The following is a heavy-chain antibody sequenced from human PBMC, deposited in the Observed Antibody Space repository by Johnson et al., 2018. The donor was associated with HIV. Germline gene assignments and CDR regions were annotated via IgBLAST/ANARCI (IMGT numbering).Heavy chain of an antibody. Sequence: VQLVESGGGLVQPGGSLRLSCAASGFTFSSYDMHWVRQATGKGLEWVSALGTAGDTYYPGSVKGRFAISRENAKNSLYLQMNSLRAGDTAVYYCARYSGSARAFDIWGQGTMVTVSS. V-gene: IGHV3-13*01. J-gene: IGHJ3*02. CDR1: GFTFSSYD. D-gene: IGHD1-26*01. CDR3: ARYSGSARAFDI. CDR2: LGTAGDT.